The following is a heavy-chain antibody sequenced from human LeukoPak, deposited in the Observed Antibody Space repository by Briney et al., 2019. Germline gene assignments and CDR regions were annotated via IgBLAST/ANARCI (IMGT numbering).Heavy chain of an antibody. J-gene: IGHJ4*02. D-gene: IGHD3-16*01. Sequence: SETLSLTCTVSGGSISSGGYYWSWIRQHPGKGLEWIGYIYYSGSTYYNPSLKSRVTISVDTSKNQFSLKLSSVTAADTAVYYCARDRRGTTYFDYWGQGTLVTVSS. V-gene: IGHV4-31*03. CDR3: ARDRRGTTYFDY. CDR2: IYYSGST. CDR1: GGSISSGGYY.